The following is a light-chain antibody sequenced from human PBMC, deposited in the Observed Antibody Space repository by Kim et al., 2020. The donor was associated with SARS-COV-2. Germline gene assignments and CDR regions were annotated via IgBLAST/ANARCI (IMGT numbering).Light chain of an antibody. Sequence: DIQMTQSPSSLSASVGARVAITCRASQSISSYLNWYQQKPGKAPKLLIYTTFSLQSGVPSRFSGSGSGTDFTLTISSLQPEDFATYYCQQSYSTPHTFGQGTKLEI. V-gene: IGKV1-39*01. CDR2: TTF. CDR1: QSISSY. J-gene: IGKJ2*01. CDR3: QQSYSTPHT.